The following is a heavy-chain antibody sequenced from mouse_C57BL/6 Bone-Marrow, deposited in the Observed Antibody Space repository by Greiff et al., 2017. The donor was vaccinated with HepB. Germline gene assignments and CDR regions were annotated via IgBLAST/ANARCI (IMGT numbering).Heavy chain of an antibody. V-gene: IGHV1-5*01. CDR1: GYTFTSYW. D-gene: IGHD2-1*01. CDR2: IYPGNSDT. J-gene: IGHJ1*03. CDR3: TKLYRGAWYFDV. Sequence: VQLQQSGTVLARPGASVKMSCKTSGYTFTSYWMHWVKQRPGQGLEWIGAIYPGNSDTSYNQKFKGKAKLTAVTSASTAYMELSSLTNEDSAVYYGTKLYRGAWYFDVWGTGTTVTVSS.